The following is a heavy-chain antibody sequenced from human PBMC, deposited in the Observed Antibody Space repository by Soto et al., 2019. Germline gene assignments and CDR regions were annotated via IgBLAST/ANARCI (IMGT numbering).Heavy chain of an antibody. CDR1: GYTFTSYG. Sequence: ASVKVSCKASGYTFTSYGISWVRQAPGQGLEWMGWISAYNGNTNYAQKLQGRVTMTTDTSTSTAYMELRSLRSDDTAVYYCARGVTYFDWFTNNYFDYWGQGTLVTVSS. CDR3: ARGVTYFDWFTNNYFDY. D-gene: IGHD3-9*01. CDR2: ISAYNGNT. J-gene: IGHJ4*02. V-gene: IGHV1-18*01.